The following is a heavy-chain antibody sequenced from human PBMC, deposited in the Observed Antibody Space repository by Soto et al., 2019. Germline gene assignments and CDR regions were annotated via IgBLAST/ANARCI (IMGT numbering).Heavy chain of an antibody. J-gene: IGHJ3*02. CDR3: ARREFGGDAFDI. V-gene: IGHV5-51*01. CDR1: GHSFTRSL. Sequence: PXESLNVSCQCSGHSFTRSLSGLVLQMPGKGLECMGIIYPGDSDTRYSPSIEGQVTISADKSTSTAYLQWSSLKASDTAIYYCARREFGGDAFDIWGQGTAVTVSS. D-gene: IGHD2-15*01. CDR2: IYPGDSDT.